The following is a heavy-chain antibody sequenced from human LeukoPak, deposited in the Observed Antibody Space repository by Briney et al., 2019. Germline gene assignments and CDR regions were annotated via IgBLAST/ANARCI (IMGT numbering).Heavy chain of an antibody. J-gene: IGHJ4*02. CDR3: ARLWGSDRSWLDY. CDR1: GGSIRSSGYY. Sequence: SETLSLTCTVSGGSIRSSGYYWSWIRQPPGKGLEWIGYIYYSGSTNYNPSLKSRVTISVDTSKNQFSLNLRSVTAADTAVYYCARLWGSDRSWLDYWGQGTLVTVSS. D-gene: IGHD6-13*01. V-gene: IGHV4-61*08. CDR2: IYYSGST.